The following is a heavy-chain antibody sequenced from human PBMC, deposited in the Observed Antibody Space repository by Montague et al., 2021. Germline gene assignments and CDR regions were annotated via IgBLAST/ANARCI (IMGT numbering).Heavy chain of an antibody. V-gene: IGHV4-59*02. D-gene: IGHD7-27*01. CDR2: MRSSGSP. CDR1: GGSVNGYD. CDR3: GRDYWGSIDY. Sequence: SXTLSLTCSVSGGSVNGYDWGWIRQPPGKGLEWIGYMRSSGSPNYNPSFKSRLAISIDRSRNQFSLELSFVTAADTAIYFCGRDYWGSIDYWGHGILVTVSS. J-gene: IGHJ4*01.